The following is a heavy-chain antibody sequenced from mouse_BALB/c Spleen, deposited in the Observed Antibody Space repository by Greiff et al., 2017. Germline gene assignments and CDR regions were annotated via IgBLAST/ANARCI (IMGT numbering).Heavy chain of an antibody. CDR1: GYTFTSYW. CDR3: APYGNYGAY. Sequence: QVQLQQSGAELVKPGASVKLSCKTSGYTFTSYWIQWVKQRPGQGLGWIGEIFPGTGTTYYNEKFKGKATLTIDTSSSTAYLQLSSLTSEDTAVDYCAPYGNYGAYWGQGTLVTVSA. D-gene: IGHD2-10*02. J-gene: IGHJ3*01. CDR2: IFPGTGTT. V-gene: IGHV1S132*01.